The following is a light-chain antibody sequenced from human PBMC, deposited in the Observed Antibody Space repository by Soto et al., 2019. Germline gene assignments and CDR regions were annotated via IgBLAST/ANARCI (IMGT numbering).Light chain of an antibody. CDR2: GAS. CDR1: QSVSSSY. CDR3: QQYGSSFSFT. J-gene: IGKJ3*01. V-gene: IGKV3-20*01. Sequence: EIVLTQSPGTLSLSPGERATLSCRASQSVSSSYLGWYQQKPGQAPRLLIYGASSRATGIPDRFSGSGSGTDFTLTISRLEPEDFAVYYCQQYGSSFSFTFGPGTKLDIK.